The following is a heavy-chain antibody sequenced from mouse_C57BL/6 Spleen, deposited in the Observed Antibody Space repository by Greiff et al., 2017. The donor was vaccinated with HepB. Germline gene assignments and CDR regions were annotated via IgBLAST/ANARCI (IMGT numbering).Heavy chain of an antibody. D-gene: IGHD3-2*02. Sequence: VQLQQSGAELVRPGVSVKLSCTASGFNIKDYYMHWVKQRPEQGLEWIGRIDPEDGDTEYAPKFQGKATMTADTSSNTAYLQLSSLTSEDTAVYYCTTQDSSGLAWFAYWGQGTLVTVSA. V-gene: IGHV14-1*01. CDR1: GFNIKDYY. CDR3: TTQDSSGLAWFAY. CDR2: IDPEDGDT. J-gene: IGHJ3*01.